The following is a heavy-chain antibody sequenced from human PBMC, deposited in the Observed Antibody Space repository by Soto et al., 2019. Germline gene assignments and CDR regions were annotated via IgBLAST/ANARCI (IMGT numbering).Heavy chain of an antibody. Sequence: QVQLVQSGAEVKKPGASVKVSCKASGYTFTSYGISWVRQAPGQGLEWMGWISAYNGNTNYAQKLQGIDTMTTDKSTSTAYMDLGSLRSDDTAVYYCARLARGYNYGSRGNWVDPWGQGTLVTVSS. J-gene: IGHJ5*02. V-gene: IGHV1-18*01. CDR1: GYTFTSYG. D-gene: IGHD5-18*01. CDR2: ISAYNGNT. CDR3: ARLARGYNYGSRGNWVDP.